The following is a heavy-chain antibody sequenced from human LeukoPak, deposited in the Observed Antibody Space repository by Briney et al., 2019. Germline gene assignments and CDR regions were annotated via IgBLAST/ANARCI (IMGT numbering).Heavy chain of an antibody. CDR1: GYNFTNYY. Sequence: ASVKVSCKASGYNFTNYYMHWVRQAPGQGLEWLGIINPTGGTTTYAQKFQGRVTMIRDTSTNTVYMELSSLRSEDTAVYYCARGAGATTSFDYWGQGTMVTVSS. CDR3: ARGAGATTSFDY. V-gene: IGHV1-46*03. CDR2: INPTGGTT. J-gene: IGHJ4*02. D-gene: IGHD1-26*01.